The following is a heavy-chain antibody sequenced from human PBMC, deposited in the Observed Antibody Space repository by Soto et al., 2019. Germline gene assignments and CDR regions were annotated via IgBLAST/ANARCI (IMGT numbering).Heavy chain of an antibody. V-gene: IGHV3-23*01. D-gene: IGHD6-13*01. Sequence: EVQLLESGGGLVQPGGSLRLSCAASGFTFSSYAMSWVRQAPGKGLEWVSAISGSGGSTYYADSVKGRFTISRDNSKNTLYLQMNSLRAEDTAVYYCAKADAALGDAFDIWGQVTMVTVSS. J-gene: IGHJ3*02. CDR2: ISGSGGST. CDR3: AKADAALGDAFDI. CDR1: GFTFSSYA.